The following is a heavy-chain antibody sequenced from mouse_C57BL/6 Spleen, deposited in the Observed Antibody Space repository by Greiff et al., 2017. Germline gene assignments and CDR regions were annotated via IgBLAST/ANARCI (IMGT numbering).Heavy chain of an antibody. Sequence: VQLQQPGAELVKPGASVKMSCKASGYTFTSYWITWVKQRPGQGLEWIGDIYPGSGSTNYNEKFKSKATLTVDTSSSPAYMQLSSLTSEDSAVYYCAREGDYGNYFDYWGQGTTLTVSS. CDR1: GYTFTSYW. J-gene: IGHJ2*01. CDR3: AREGDYGNYFDY. D-gene: IGHD2-1*01. V-gene: IGHV1-55*01. CDR2: IYPGSGST.